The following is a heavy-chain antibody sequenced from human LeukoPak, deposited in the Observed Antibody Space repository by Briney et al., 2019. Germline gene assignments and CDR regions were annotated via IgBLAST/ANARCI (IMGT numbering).Heavy chain of an antibody. CDR2: VLYDGSNK. V-gene: IGHV3-30*04. Sequence: PGGSLRLSCAASGFTFTRYTMHWVRQAPGKGLEWVAVVLYDGSNKYYADSVKCRFTLSRDNSKNTLSLQMNTLRADDTAVYYYVRDNYGGILDFWGQGTLVTVSS. CDR3: VRDNYGGILDF. D-gene: IGHD2-21*01. CDR1: GFTFTRYT. J-gene: IGHJ4*02.